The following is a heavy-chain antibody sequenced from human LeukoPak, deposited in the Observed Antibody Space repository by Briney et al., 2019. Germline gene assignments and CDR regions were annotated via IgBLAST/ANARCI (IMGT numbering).Heavy chain of an antibody. Sequence: GGSLRLSCAASGFTFSSYWMSWVRQAPGKGLEWVANIKQDGSEKYYVDSVKGRFTISRDNAKNSLYLQMNSLRAEDTAVYYCARDLGSSSWYREYYYYMDVWGKGTTVTVSS. J-gene: IGHJ6*03. CDR3: ARDLGSSSWYREYYYYMDV. D-gene: IGHD6-13*01. CDR1: GFTFSSYW. CDR2: IKQDGSEK. V-gene: IGHV3-7*01.